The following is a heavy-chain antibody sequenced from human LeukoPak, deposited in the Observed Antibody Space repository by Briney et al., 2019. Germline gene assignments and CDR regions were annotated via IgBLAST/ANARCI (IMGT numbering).Heavy chain of an antibody. CDR2: IYTSGST. D-gene: IGHD6-19*01. Sequence: PSQTLSLTCTVSGGSISSGSYYWSWIRQPAGKGLEWIGRIYTSGSTNYNPSLKSRVTISVDTSKNQFSLKLSSVTAADTAVYYCARGPVGYSSGWSHDYWGQGTLVIVSS. CDR3: ARGPVGYSSGWSHDY. V-gene: IGHV4-61*02. J-gene: IGHJ4*02. CDR1: GGSISSGSYY.